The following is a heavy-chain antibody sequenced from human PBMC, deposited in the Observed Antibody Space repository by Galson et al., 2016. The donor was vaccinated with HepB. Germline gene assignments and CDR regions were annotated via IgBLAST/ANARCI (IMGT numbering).Heavy chain of an antibody. CDR2: LYHTGST. V-gene: IGHV4-31*03. CDR3: ASGEYYYDTTGSDAFDI. CDR1: GGSISSGGHY. D-gene: IGHD3-22*01. Sequence: TLSLTCTVSGGSISSGGHYWSWIRQHPGKGLEWIGYLYHTGSTYYNPSLKSRVNISGDTSKNQFSLKLGSVTAADTAMYYCASGEYYYDTTGSDAFDIWGQGTMVTVSS. J-gene: IGHJ3*02.